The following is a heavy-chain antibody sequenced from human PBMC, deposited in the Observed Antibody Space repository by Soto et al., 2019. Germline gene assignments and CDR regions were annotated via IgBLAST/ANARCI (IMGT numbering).Heavy chain of an antibody. J-gene: IGHJ6*02. CDR1: GGSISSYY. CDR2: IYNSGST. D-gene: IGHD3-10*01. V-gene: IGHV4-59*01. CDR3: ARARITMVREVIKYNMDV. Sequence: KPSETLSLTCTVSGGSISSYYWSWIRRPPGKGLEWIGYIYNSGSTHSNPSLQSRVAISVDTSKNQFSLKLSSVTAADTGTYYCARARITMVREVIKYNMDVWGQGTTVTVSS.